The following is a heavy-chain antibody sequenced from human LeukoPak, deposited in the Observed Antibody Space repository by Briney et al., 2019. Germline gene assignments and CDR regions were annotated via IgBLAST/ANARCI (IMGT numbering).Heavy chain of an antibody. V-gene: IGHV3-48*01. CDR2: ISSASNTI. Sequence: GGSLRLSCAASGFTFSSYSMNWVRQAPGKGLEWVSYISSASNTIYYADSVKGRLTISRDNAKNALYLQMTSLRAEETAMYYCARDGWFGDYNWFDPWGQGTLVTVSS. D-gene: IGHD3-10*01. CDR3: ARDGWFGDYNWFDP. CDR1: GFTFSSYS. J-gene: IGHJ5*02.